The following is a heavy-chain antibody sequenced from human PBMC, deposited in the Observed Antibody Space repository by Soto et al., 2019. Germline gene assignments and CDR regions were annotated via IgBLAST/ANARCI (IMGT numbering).Heavy chain of an antibody. CDR1: GGTFSSYA. V-gene: IGHV1-69*12. CDR2: IIPIFGTA. Sequence: QVQLVQSGAEVKKPGSSVKVSCKASGGTFSSYAISWVRQAPGQGLEWMGGIIPIFGTANYAQKFQGRVTITADESTSTACMERSSLRSEDTAVYYCARVVPVVKSFHYWSFDLWGRGPLVTVSS. D-gene: IGHD2-15*01. J-gene: IGHJ2*01. CDR3: ARVVPVVKSFHYWSFDL.